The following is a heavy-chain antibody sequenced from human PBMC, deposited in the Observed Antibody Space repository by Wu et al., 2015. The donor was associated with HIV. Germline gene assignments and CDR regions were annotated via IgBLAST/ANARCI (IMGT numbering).Heavy chain of an antibody. CDR1: GYTFTSYD. Sequence: QVQLVQSGAEVKKPGASVKVSCKASGYTFTSYDINWVRQATGQGLEWMGWMNPNSGNTGYTQKFQGRVTMTRDTSTSTVYMELSSLRSEDTAVYYCARVPVAGTNWFDPWGQGTLVTVSS. V-gene: IGHV1-8*01. CDR2: MNPNSGNT. J-gene: IGHJ5*02. D-gene: IGHD6-19*01. CDR3: ARVPVAGTNWFDP.